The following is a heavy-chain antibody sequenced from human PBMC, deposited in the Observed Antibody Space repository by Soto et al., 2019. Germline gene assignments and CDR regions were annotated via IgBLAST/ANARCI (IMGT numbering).Heavy chain of an antibody. CDR3: ASPGYCSGGSCFPFDY. CDR1: GGSISSSSYY. D-gene: IGHD2-15*01. Sequence: PSETLSLTSTVSGGSISSSSYYWGWIRQPPGKGLEWIGSIYCSGSTYYNPFHKSRVTISVHTSKNQFSLKLSSVTAADTAVYYCASPGYCSGGSCFPFDYWGQGTLVTVSS. CDR2: IYCSGST. V-gene: IGHV4-39*01. J-gene: IGHJ4*02.